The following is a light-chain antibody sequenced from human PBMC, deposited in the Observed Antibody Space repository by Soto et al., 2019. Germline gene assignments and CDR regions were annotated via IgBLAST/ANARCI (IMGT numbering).Light chain of an antibody. V-gene: IGKV1-33*01. CDR2: DAS. CDR1: QDISNY. Sequence: DIQMTQSPSSLSASVGDRVTITCQASQDISNYLNWYQQKPGKAPKLLIYDASNLEISVPSRFNGSGSGTDLTVTISNLHPEDIATYYCQQYVNLHPYRLEQRTMLVIK. CDR3: QQYVNLHPYR. J-gene: IGKJ2*03.